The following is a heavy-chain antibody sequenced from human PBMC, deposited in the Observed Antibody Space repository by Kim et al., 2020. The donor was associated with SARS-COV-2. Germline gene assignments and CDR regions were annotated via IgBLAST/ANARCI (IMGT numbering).Heavy chain of an antibody. Sequence: LKSRVTMSIDTSKNQFSLKLSSVTAADTAVYYCARQGQQWLVGRYYFDYWGQGTLVTVSS. V-gene: IGHV4-59*08. D-gene: IGHD6-19*01. CDR3: ARQGQQWLVGRYYFDY. J-gene: IGHJ4*02.